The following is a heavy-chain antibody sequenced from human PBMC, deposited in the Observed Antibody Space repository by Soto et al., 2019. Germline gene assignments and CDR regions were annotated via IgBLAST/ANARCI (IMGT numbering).Heavy chain of an antibody. CDR1: GGSISSGGYS. V-gene: IGHV4-30-2*01. D-gene: IGHD2-21*02. Sequence: QLQLQESGSGLVKPSQTLSLTCAVSGGSISSGGYSWSWIRQPPGKGLEWIGYIYHSGSTYYPPSLKMRVTISPDRSKNQSPPKLSSVTAADTAVYYCARGPDCGGDCYSYALASWGQGTLVTVSS. CDR3: ARGPDCGGDCYSYALAS. J-gene: IGHJ4*02. CDR2: IYHSGST.